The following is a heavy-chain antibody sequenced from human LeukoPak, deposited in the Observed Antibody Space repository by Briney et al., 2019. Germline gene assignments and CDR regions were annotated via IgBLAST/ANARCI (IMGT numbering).Heavy chain of an antibody. Sequence: GTSLRLSCTASGFTFSNYGIQWVRQAPGKGLEWVAVISYDGSNKYYADSVKGRFTISRDNSKNTVYLQMNSLRAEDTAVYYCARDPSGYDILTGYFIGDPFDYWGQGTLVTVSS. D-gene: IGHD3-9*01. V-gene: IGHV3-30*03. CDR3: ARDPSGYDILTGYFIGDPFDY. J-gene: IGHJ4*02. CDR2: ISYDGSNK. CDR1: GFTFSNYG.